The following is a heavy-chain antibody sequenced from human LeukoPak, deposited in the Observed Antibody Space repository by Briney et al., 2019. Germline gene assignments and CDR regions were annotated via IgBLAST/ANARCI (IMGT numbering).Heavy chain of an antibody. CDR3: ARAGYYSGGSCYPAFDY. J-gene: IGHJ4*02. CDR2: ISAYNGNT. D-gene: IGHD2-15*01. CDR1: GYTFTSYG. Sequence: ASVKVSFKASGYTFTSYGISWVRQAPGQGLEWMGWISAYNGNTNYAQKLQGRVTMTTHTSTSTAYIELRSLKAAENPVYYCARAGYYSGGSCYPAFDYWGQGTMVTVSS. V-gene: IGHV1-18*01.